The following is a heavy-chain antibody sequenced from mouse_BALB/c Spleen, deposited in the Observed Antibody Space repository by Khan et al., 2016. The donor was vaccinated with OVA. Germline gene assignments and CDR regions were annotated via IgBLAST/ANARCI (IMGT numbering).Heavy chain of an antibody. CDR1: GYSITSDYA. CDR3: ARSLYYSYGYGLDY. V-gene: IGHV3-2*02. CDR2: ISSSGSA. Sequence: QLEESGPGLVKPSQSLSLTCTVTGYSITSDYAWNWIRQFPGDRLEWMGYISSSGSASYNPSLKSRISITRDTSKNQFFLQLKSVTTEDTAKYCCARSLYYSYGYGLDYWGRGSSVTVSS. D-gene: IGHD2-14*01. J-gene: IGHJ4*01.